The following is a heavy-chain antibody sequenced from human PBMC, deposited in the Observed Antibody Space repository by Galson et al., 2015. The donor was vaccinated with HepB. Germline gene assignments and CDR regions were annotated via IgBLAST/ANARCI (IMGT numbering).Heavy chain of an antibody. CDR2: VYYSGNT. CDR1: GGSISSDY. D-gene: IGHD3-10*01. J-gene: IGHJ2*01. CDR3: ARQTTLWFGELSVPAYFDL. Sequence: ETLSLTCSVSGGSISSDYWSWVQQPPGKGLEWIGSVYYSGNTNYNPSLKSRVTISVDTSKKQFSLRLTSMTAADTAVYYCARQTTLWFGELSVPAYFDLWGRCTLVTVSA. V-gene: IGHV4-59*08.